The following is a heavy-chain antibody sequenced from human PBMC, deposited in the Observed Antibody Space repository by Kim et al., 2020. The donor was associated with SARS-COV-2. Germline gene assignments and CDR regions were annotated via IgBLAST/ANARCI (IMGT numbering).Heavy chain of an antibody. J-gene: IGHJ4*02. Sequence: GGSLRLSCSASGFNFGVHVMNWVRQAPGKGLEWVSSISPSSSYIYYADSVRGLFTISRDNRKNSLWLQMNSLGVDDTAVYYCTRGGGYDSTYWGQGILVTVSS. V-gene: IGHV3-21*01. CDR1: GFNFGVHV. CDR2: ISPSSSYI. CDR3: TRGGGYDSTY. D-gene: IGHD5-12*01.